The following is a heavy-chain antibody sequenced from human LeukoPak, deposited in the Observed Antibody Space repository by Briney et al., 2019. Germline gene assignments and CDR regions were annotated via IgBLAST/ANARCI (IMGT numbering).Heavy chain of an antibody. V-gene: IGHV3-11*01. CDR2: ISSSGSTV. CDR3: ARDGVRGSSPPFDY. Sequence: PGGSLRPSCAASGFTFSDYYMSWIRQAPGKGLEWLSYISSSGSTVYYADSVKGRFTISRDNAKNSLYLQMSSLRAEDTAVYYCARDGVRGSSPPFDYWGQGTLSPSPQ. J-gene: IGHJ4*02. D-gene: IGHD6-6*01. CDR1: GFTFSDYY.